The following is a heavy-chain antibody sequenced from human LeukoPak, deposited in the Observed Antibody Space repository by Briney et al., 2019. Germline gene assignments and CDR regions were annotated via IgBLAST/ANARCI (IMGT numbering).Heavy chain of an antibody. Sequence: ASVKVSCKVSGYTLTELSMHWVRQAPGKGLERMGGFDPEDGETIYAQKFQGRVTMTEDTSTDTAYMELSSLRSEDTAVYYCARCMTIYGGNGDHAFDIWGQGTMVTVSS. CDR3: ARCMTIYGGNGDHAFDI. D-gene: IGHD4-23*01. J-gene: IGHJ3*02. V-gene: IGHV1-24*01. CDR2: FDPEDGET. CDR1: GYTLTELS.